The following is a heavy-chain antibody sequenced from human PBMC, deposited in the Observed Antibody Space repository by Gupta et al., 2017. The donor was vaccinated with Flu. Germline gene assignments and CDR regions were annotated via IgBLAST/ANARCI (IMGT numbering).Heavy chain of an antibody. CDR2: ISSSSSYI. Sequence: EVQLVESGGGLVKPGGSLKLSCVASGYPFSSYSANWVRQAPGKGLEWVSFISSSSSYIYYADSVKGRFTISRDNAKNSLYLQMNNLRAEDTAVYYCARAWEARGYFDYWGQGSLVTVSS. D-gene: IGHD1-26*01. CDR1: GYPFSSYS. J-gene: IGHJ4*02. V-gene: IGHV3-21*01. CDR3: ARAWEARGYFDY.